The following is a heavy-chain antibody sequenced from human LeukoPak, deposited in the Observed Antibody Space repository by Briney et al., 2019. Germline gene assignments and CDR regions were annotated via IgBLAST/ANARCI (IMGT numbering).Heavy chain of an antibody. CDR2: IKQDGSER. D-gene: IGHD2-15*01. CDR1: GFTFSNYW. V-gene: IGHV3-7*03. J-gene: IGHJ4*02. Sequence: GGSLRLSCAASGFTFSNYWMSWVRQAPGKGLEWVANIKQDGSERYYVDSVKGRFTISRDNAKNSLYLQMNSLRAEDTAVYYCARDHGRYCSGGSCYFGGFFEYWGQGTLGTVSS. CDR3: ARDHGRYCSGGSCYFGGFFEY.